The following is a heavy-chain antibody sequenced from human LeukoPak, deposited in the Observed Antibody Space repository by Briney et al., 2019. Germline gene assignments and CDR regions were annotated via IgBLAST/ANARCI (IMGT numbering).Heavy chain of an antibody. D-gene: IGHD1-26*01. CDR3: ARLSVPAGTFDY. J-gene: IGHJ4*02. V-gene: IGHV4-59*01. CDR2: IYYSGST. CDR1: GGSISSYY. Sequence: KPSETLSLTCTVSGGSISSYYWSWIRQPPGKGLEWIGYIYYSGSTNHNPSLKSRVTISVDTSKNQFSLKLSSVTAADTAVYYCARLSVPAGTFDYWGQGTLVTVSS.